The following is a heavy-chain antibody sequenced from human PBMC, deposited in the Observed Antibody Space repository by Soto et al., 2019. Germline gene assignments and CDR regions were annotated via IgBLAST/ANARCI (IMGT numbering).Heavy chain of an antibody. D-gene: IGHD4-17*01. CDR2: INHSGST. V-gene: IGHV4-34*01. J-gene: IGHJ3*02. CDR1: GGSFSGYY. Sequence: QVQLQQWGAGLLKPSETLSLNCAVYGGSFSGYYWSWIRQPPGKGLEWIGEINHSGSTNYSPSLKSRVTISVYTSKNQFSLKLSSVTAADTAVYYCEVTTADAFDIWGQGTMVTVSS. CDR3: EVTTADAFDI.